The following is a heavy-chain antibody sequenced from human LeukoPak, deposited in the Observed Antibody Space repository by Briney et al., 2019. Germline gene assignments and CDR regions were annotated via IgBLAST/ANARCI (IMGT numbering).Heavy chain of an antibody. CDR3: ARGGYSGYDCDY. J-gene: IGHJ4*02. CDR2: IKQDGSEK. Sequence: GGSLRLSCAASGFTFSSYAMSWVRQAPGKGLEWVANIKQDGSEKYYVDSVKGRFTISRDNAKNSLYLQMNSLRAEDTAVYYCARGGYSGYDCDYWGQGTLVTVSS. CDR1: GFTFSSYA. V-gene: IGHV3-7*01. D-gene: IGHD5-12*01.